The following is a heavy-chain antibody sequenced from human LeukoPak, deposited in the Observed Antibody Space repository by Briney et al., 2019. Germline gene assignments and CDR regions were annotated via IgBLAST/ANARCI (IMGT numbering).Heavy chain of an antibody. D-gene: IGHD6-19*01. CDR1: GYTLTELS. CDR2: SDPEDGET. V-gene: IGHV1-24*01. J-gene: IGHJ6*02. Sequence: ATVKVSCKVSGYTLTELSMHWVRQAPGKGLEWMGGSDPEDGETIYAQKFQGRVTMTEDTSTDTAYMELSSLRSEDTAVYYCATDFYAPIAVAGTAYYGMDVWGQGTTVTVSS. CDR3: ATDFYAPIAVAGTAYYGMDV.